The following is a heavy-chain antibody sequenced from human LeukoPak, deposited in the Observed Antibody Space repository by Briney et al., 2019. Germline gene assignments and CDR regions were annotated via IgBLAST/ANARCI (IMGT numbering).Heavy chain of an antibody. V-gene: IGHV3-30*02. J-gene: IGHJ5*02. Sequence: GGSLRLSCAASGFTFSSYGMHWVRQAPGKGLEWVAFIRYDGSNKYYADSVKGRFTISRDNSKNTLYLQMNSLRAEDTAVYFCAKNFARPGFCSGGSCYVPVSWGQGALVTVSS. CDR2: IRYDGSNK. D-gene: IGHD2-15*01. CDR1: GFTFSSYG. CDR3: AKNFARPGFCSGGSCYVPVS.